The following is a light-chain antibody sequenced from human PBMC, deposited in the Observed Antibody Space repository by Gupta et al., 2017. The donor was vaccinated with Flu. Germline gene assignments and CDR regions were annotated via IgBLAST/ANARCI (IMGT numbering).Light chain of an antibody. CDR1: SSDIGAYNY. Sequence: QSALTQPASVSGSPGQSITISCTGTSSDIGAYNYVSWYQLHPNKAPKLMIYEVSNRPSGVSNRFSGSKSGNTASLTISGLQAEDEADYYCSSYTGSGTVFGGGTKVAVL. CDR3: SSYTGSGTV. CDR2: EVS. V-gene: IGLV2-14*01. J-gene: IGLJ3*02.